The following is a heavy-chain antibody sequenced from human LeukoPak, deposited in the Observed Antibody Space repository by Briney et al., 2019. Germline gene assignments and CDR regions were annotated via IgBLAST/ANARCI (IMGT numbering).Heavy chain of an antibody. CDR2: IIGSGGST. Sequence: PGRSLRLSCAASGFTFSSYAMSWVRQAPGKGRECVSAIIGSGGSTYYADSVKGRFTISRDNSKNTLYLQMNSLRAEDTAVYYCEKESPNNIVVVTAIPWFDPWGQGTLVTVS. D-gene: IGHD2-21*02. V-gene: IGHV3-23*01. CDR3: EKESPNNIVVVTAIPWFDP. J-gene: IGHJ5*02. CDR1: GFTFSSYA.